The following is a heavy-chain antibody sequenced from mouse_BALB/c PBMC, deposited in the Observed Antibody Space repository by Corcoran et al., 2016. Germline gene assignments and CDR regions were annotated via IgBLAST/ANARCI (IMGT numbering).Heavy chain of an antibody. V-gene: IGHV9-3-1*01. CDR3: ARDSWFAY. CDR1: GYTFTNYG. CDR2: INTYTGEP. Sequence: QXQLVQSGPELKKPGETVKISCKASGYTFTNYGMNWVKQAPGKGLKWMGWINTYTGEPTYADDFKGRFAFSLETSASTAYLQINNLKNEDTATYFCARDSWFAYWGQGTLVTVSA. J-gene: IGHJ3*01.